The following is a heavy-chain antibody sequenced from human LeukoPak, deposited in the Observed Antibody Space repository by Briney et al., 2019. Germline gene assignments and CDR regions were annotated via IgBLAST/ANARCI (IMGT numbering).Heavy chain of an antibody. CDR2: IYYSGST. J-gene: IGHJ1*01. CDR3: ARHGGVFASGWYTPQEYFQH. D-gene: IGHD6-19*01. CDR1: GGSISSYY. Sequence: PSETLSLTCTVSGGSISSYYWSWIRQPPGKGLEWIGYIYYSGSTNYNPSLKSRVTISVDTSKNQFSLKLSSVTAADTAVYYCARHGGVFASGWYTPQEYFQHWGQGTLVTVSS. V-gene: IGHV4-59*08.